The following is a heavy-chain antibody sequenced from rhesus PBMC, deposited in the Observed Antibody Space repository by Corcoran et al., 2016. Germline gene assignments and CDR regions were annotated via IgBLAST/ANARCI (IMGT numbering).Heavy chain of an antibody. V-gene: IGHV4S14*01. D-gene: IGHD6-31*01. CDR3: AREGYSSGWFDY. CDR1: GYSISSNY. CDR2: IYGSGWGN. Sequence: QVQLQESGPGLVKPSETLSPTCAVSGYSISSNYWNWIRQPPGKGLEWIGSIYGSGWGNYLTPSRRSRVPLSVDTAQNQFSLKLSTVTAADTAVYYCAREGYSSGWFDYWGQGVLVTVSS. J-gene: IGHJ4*01.